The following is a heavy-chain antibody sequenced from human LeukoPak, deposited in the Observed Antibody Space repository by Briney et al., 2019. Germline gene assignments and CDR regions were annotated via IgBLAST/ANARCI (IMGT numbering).Heavy chain of an antibody. Sequence: SVKVSCKASRGTFSSYAISWVRQAPGQGLEWMGGIIPIFGTANYAQKFQGRVTITADESTSTAYMELSSLRSEDTAVYYCARDHLYYYDSSGYLNWFDPWGQGTLVTVSS. CDR2: IIPIFGTA. V-gene: IGHV1-69*13. CDR1: RGTFSSYA. D-gene: IGHD3-22*01. CDR3: ARDHLYYYDSSGYLNWFDP. J-gene: IGHJ5*02.